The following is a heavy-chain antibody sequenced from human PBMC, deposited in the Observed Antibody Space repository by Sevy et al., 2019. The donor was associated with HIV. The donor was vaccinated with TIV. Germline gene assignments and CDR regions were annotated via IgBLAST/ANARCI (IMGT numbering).Heavy chain of an antibody. CDR2: ISNDGSIE. V-gene: IGHV3-30*04. CDR3: ARDTRGYGVGLLEY. Sequence: GGSLRLSCAASGFNLRSYAMHWVRQAPGKGLEWVAVISNDGSIEVYADSVKGRFTISRDNSKNTLYLQLNSLRGEDTAVYYCARDTRGYGVGLLEYWGQGTLVTVSS. CDR1: GFNLRSYA. J-gene: IGHJ1*01. D-gene: IGHD5-12*01.